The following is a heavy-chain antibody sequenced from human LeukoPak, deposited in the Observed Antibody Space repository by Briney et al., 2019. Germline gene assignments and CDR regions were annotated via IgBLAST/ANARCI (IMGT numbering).Heavy chain of an antibody. D-gene: IGHD6-13*01. CDR2: IKEDGGEK. CDR3: ARASWYHGKILIDY. CDR1: GFTFSTYN. J-gene: IGHJ4*02. V-gene: IGHV3-7*01. Sequence: GGSLRLSCAASGFTFSTYNMHWARQAPGKGLEWVANIKEDGGEKYYVDSVKGRFTISRDNAKNSLYLQMNSLRAEDTAVYYCARASWYHGKILIDYWGQGTLVTVSS.